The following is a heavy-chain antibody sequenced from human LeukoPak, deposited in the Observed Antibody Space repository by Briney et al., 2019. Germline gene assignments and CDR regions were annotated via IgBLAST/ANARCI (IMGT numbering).Heavy chain of an antibody. V-gene: IGHV3-33*06. D-gene: IGHD5/OR15-5a*01. CDR3: AKRTSVGYVDY. Sequence: GGSLRLSCAASGFTFSSYGMHWVRQAPGKGLEWVAVIWYDGSNKYYADSVKGRFTISRDNSKNTLYLQMNSLRAEDTAVYYCAKRTSVGYVDYWGQGTLVTVSS. CDR1: GFTFSSYG. J-gene: IGHJ4*02. CDR2: IWYDGSNK.